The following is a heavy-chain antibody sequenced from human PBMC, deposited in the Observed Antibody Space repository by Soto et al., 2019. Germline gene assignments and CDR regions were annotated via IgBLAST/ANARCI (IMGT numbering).Heavy chain of an antibody. V-gene: IGHV4-59*01. J-gene: IGHJ4*02. CDR1: GDSISSYY. CDR3: ALRSMAVVPEY. CDR2: LYYGRSA. D-gene: IGHD3-22*01. Sequence: QVQLQESGPGLVKPSETLSLTCAVSGDSISSYYCMWIRQPPGKGLESIGYLYYGRSANYNPSLKSGVTLWVDTSTNQCSLTLSSMTAADTAVYYCALRSMAVVPEYWGQGTLVTVSS.